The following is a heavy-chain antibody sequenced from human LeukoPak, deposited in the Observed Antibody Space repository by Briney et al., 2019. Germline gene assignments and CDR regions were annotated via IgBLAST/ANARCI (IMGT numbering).Heavy chain of an antibody. CDR2: INPSGGST. Sequence: ASVKVSCKASGYTFTSYYMHWVRQAPGQGLEWMGIINPSGGSTSYAQKFQGRVTMTRDTSTSTVYMELSSLRSEDTAVYYCAGGRYSSGWYEVDFDYWGQGTLVTVSS. CDR1: GYTFTSYY. V-gene: IGHV1-46*01. J-gene: IGHJ4*02. D-gene: IGHD6-19*01. CDR3: AGGRYSSGWYEVDFDY.